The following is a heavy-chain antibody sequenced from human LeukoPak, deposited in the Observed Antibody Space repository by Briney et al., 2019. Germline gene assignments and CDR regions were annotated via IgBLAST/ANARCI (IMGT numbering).Heavy chain of an antibody. CDR3: ARDRGQIGGYYYMDV. Sequence: SETLSLTCTVSGGSISNYYWYWMRQPAGKGLEWIGRIYTSGSTNYNPSLKSRVTISVDTSKNQFSLKLSSVTAADTAVYYCARDRGQIGGYYYMDVWGKGTTVTVSS. D-gene: IGHD3-10*01. CDR2: IYTSGST. J-gene: IGHJ6*03. V-gene: IGHV4-4*07. CDR1: GGSISNYY.